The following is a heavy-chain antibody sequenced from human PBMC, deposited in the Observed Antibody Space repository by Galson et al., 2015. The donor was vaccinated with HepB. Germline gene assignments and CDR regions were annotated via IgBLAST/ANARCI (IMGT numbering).Heavy chain of an antibody. CDR3: ARAVRNQLLSEY. D-gene: IGHD1-26*01. J-gene: IGHJ4*02. Sequence: SVKASCKASGYTFTSYDVTWVRQAPGQGLEWMGWMNPKSTNTGYARKFQGRVTMTGDTSMDTAYMELSSLTSEDTAVYYCARAVRNQLLSEYWGQGTLVTVSS. CDR1: GYTFTSYD. CDR2: MNPKSTNT. V-gene: IGHV1-8*01.